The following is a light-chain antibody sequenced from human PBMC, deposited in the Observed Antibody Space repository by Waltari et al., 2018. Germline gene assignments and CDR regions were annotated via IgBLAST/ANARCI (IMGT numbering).Light chain of an antibody. CDR1: SNNVGNYNL. J-gene: IGLJ3*02. CDR2: DDT. V-gene: IGLV2-23*01. Sequence: QSALTQPASVSGSPGQSITISCTGSSNNVGNYNLVSWYRQYPGKAPKLRIYDDTKRPSGVSNRFSGSKAGNTASLTISGLQAEDEADYYCCSYAGSSTWVFGAGTKVTVL. CDR3: CSYAGSSTWV.